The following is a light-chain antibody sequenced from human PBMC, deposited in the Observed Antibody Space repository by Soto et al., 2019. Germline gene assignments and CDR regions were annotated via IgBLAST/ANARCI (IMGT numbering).Light chain of an antibody. J-gene: IGKJ1*01. CDR1: QSVSSY. CDR2: DAS. CDR3: QQYENWPTWT. Sequence: ILMAQSPATLSVSPGERATLSCRASQSVSSYLAWYQQKPGQAPRLLIYDASNRATGIPARFSGSGSGTEFTLTISSLQSEDFAVYYCQQYENWPTWTFGQGTKVDIK. V-gene: IGKV3D-15*01.